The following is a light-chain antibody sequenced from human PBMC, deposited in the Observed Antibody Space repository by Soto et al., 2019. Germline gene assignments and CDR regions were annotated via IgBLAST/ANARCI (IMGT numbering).Light chain of an antibody. V-gene: IGKV1-13*02. CDR2: DVS. CDR1: QGIRGA. J-gene: IGKJ5*01. CDR3: QQFNRYPIT. Sequence: AIPLTQSPSSLSASVGDRVTITCRASQGIRGALAWYQQRPGKPPKMLIYDVSKLERGVPSRFSGSDSGTHFTLTISSLQAEDLATSYCQQFNRYPITFGQGTRLDIQ.